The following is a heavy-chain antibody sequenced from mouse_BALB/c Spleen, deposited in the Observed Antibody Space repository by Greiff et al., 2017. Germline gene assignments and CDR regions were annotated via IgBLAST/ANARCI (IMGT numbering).Heavy chain of an antibody. V-gene: IGHV1-4*01. J-gene: IGHJ2*01. CDR3: ARAYYYGSSYVTFDY. Sequence: QVQLQQSGAELARPGASVKMSCKASGYTFTSYTMHRVKQRPGQGLEWIGYINPSSGYTNYNQKFKDKATLTADKSSSTAYMQLSSLTSEDSAVYYCARAYYYGSSYVTFDYWGQGTTLTVSS. CDR2: INPSSGYT. CDR1: GYTFTSYT. D-gene: IGHD1-1*01.